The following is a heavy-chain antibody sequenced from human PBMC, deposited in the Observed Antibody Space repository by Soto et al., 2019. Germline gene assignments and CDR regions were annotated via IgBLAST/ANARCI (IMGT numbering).Heavy chain of an antibody. CDR1: GGTFSSYA. CDR3: ARVEYLHFGSSNGMDV. Sequence: GASVKVSCKASGGTFSSYAISWVRQAPGQGLEWMGGIIPIFGTANYAQKFQGRVTITADKSTSTAYMELSSLRSEDTAVYYCARVEYLHFGSSNGMDVWGQGTTVTVSS. D-gene: IGHD3-3*01. V-gene: IGHV1-69*06. J-gene: IGHJ6*02. CDR2: IIPIFGTA.